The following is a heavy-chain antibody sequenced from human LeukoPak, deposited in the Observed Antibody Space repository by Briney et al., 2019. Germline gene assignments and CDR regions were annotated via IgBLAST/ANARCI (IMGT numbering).Heavy chain of an antibody. CDR1: GGTFSSYA. CDR3: AGDRYSSSSYYYYMDV. J-gene: IGHJ6*03. CDR2: IIPIFGTA. Sequence: PRASVKVSCKASGGTFSSYAISWVRQAPGQGLEWMGRIIPIFGTANYAQKFQGRVTITTDESTSTAYMELSSLRSEDTAVYYCAGDRYSSSSYYYYMDVWGKGTTVTVSS. D-gene: IGHD6-6*01. V-gene: IGHV1-69*05.